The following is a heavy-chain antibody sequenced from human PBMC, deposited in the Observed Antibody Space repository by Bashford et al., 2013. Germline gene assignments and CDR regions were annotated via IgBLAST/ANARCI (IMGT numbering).Heavy chain of an antibody. CDR2: IYYSGST. V-gene: IGHV4-59*01. J-gene: IGHJ5*02. CDR1: GGSISSYY. Sequence: SSETLSLTCTVSGGSISSYYWSWIRQPPGKGLEWIGYIYYSGSTNYNPSLKSRVTISVDTSKNQFSLKLSSVTAADTAVYYCARVVDCSGGSCYWWFDPWGQGTLVTVSS. D-gene: IGHD2-15*01. CDR3: ARVVDCSGGSCYWWFDP.